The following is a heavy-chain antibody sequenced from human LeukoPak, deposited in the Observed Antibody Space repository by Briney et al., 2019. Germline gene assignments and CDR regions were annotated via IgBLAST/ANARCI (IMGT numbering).Heavy chain of an antibody. CDR2: IIPIFGTA. J-gene: IGHJ5*02. CDR3: ARENRYYYDSSGYYGAIDP. CDR1: GGTFSSYA. V-gene: IGHV1-69*05. D-gene: IGHD3-22*01. Sequence: ASVKVSCKASGGTFSSYAISWVRQAPGQGLEWMGGIIPIFGTANYAQKFQGRVTITTDESTSTAYMELSSLRSEDTAVYYCARENRYYYDSSGYYGAIDPWGQGTLVTVSS.